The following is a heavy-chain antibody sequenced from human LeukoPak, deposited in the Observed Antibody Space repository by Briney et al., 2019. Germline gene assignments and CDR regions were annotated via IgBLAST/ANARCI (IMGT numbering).Heavy chain of an antibody. CDR3: ARDSYGDYGVDY. CDR1: GFTFSSYA. Sequence: GGSLRLSCAASGFTFSSYAMSWVRQAPGKGLEWVSAISGSGGSTYYADSVKGRFTISRDNSKNTLYLQMNSLRAEDTAVYYCARDSYGDYGVDYWGQGTLVTVSS. D-gene: IGHD4-17*01. CDR2: ISGSGGST. V-gene: IGHV3-23*01. J-gene: IGHJ4*02.